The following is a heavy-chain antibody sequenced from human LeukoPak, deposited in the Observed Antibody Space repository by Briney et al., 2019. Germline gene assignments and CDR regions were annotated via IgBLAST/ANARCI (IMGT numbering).Heavy chain of an antibody. V-gene: IGHV4-4*02. CDR1: GGSISSSNW. CDR2: IYHSGST. D-gene: IGHD3-22*01. Sequence: PSETLSLTCAVSGGSISSSNWWSWVRQPPGKGLEWIGEIYHSGSTNYNPSLKSRVTISVDKSKNQFSLKLSSVTAADTAVYYCASTPSSGYWYYFDYWGQGTLVTVSS. CDR3: ASTPSSGYWYYFDY. J-gene: IGHJ4*02.